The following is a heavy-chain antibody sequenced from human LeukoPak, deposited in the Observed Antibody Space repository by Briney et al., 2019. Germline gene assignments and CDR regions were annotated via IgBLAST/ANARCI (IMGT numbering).Heavy chain of an antibody. D-gene: IGHD2-2*02. CDR2: ISAYNGNT. Sequence: ASVKVSCKASGYTFTSYGISWVRQAPGQGLEWMGWISAYNGNTNYAQKLQGRVTMTTDTSTSTAYMELRSLRSDDTAVYYCARERGIVVVPAAIGYYYYMDVWGKGTTVTVSS. CDR3: ARERGIVVVPAAIGYYYYMDV. CDR1: GYTFTSYG. J-gene: IGHJ6*03. V-gene: IGHV1-18*01.